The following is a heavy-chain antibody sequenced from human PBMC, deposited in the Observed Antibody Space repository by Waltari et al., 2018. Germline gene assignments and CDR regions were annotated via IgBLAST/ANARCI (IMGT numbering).Heavy chain of an antibody. Sequence: EVQLLESGGGLVQPGGSLRLSCAASGFTFSSYAMSWVRQAPGKGLEWVSAISGSGGSTYYADSVKGRFTISRDNSKNTLYLQMNSLRAEDTAVYYCAKSGSGWYGEPHDAFDIWGQGTMVTVSS. CDR1: GFTFSSYA. J-gene: IGHJ3*02. CDR3: AKSGSGWYGEPHDAFDI. V-gene: IGHV3-23*01. CDR2: ISGSGGST. D-gene: IGHD6-19*01.